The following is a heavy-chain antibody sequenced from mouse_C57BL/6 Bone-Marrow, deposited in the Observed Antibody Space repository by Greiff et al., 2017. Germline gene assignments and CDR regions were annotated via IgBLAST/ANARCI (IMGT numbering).Heavy chain of an antibody. D-gene: IGHD2-4*01. Sequence: VQVVESGPGLVAPSQSLSITCTVSGFSLTSYAISWVRQPPGKGLEWLGVIWTGGGTNYNSALKSRLSISKDNSKSQVFLKMNSLQSDDTARYYWARAIYYEYGGGFAYWGQGTLVTVSA. CDR1: GFSLTSYA. J-gene: IGHJ3*01. V-gene: IGHV2-9-1*01. CDR3: ARAIYYEYGGGFAY. CDR2: IWTGGGT.